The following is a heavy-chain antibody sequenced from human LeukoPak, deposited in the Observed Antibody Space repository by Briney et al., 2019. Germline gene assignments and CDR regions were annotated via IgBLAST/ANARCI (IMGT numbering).Heavy chain of an antibody. CDR1: GLSNTHHY. Sequence: GGSLRLSCAASGLSNTHHYVDWFRQAPGKGLEWVGRTRNKPNGYTTDYGTSVKGRFIVSRDDSENSLYLQMNGLKTEDTAVYYCVRVRHGDYFDYWGQGTLVTVSS. CDR2: TRNKPNGYTT. CDR3: VRVRHGDYFDY. V-gene: IGHV3-72*01. J-gene: IGHJ4*02. D-gene: IGHD4-17*01.